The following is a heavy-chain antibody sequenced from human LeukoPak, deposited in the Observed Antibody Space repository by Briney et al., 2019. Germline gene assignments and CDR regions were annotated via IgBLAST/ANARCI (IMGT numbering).Heavy chain of an antibody. CDR3: ARGVWWMDS. Sequence: GGSLRLSCAASGFTFSNAWMSWVRQAPGKGLVWVSRVNSDGSSTSYVDSVRGRFTISRDNAKNTLYLQMNSLRAEDTAVYYCARGVWWMDSWGQGTQVTVSS. D-gene: IGHD1-26*01. CDR2: VNSDGSST. V-gene: IGHV3-74*01. J-gene: IGHJ4*02. CDR1: GFTFSNAW.